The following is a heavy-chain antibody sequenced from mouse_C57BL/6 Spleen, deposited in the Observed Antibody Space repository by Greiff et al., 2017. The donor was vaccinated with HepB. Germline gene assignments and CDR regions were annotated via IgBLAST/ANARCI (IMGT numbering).Heavy chain of an antibody. CDR2: IRNKANGYTT. CDR1: GFTFTDYY. V-gene: IGHV7-3*01. D-gene: IGHD2-12*01. Sequence: EVHLVESGGGLVQPGGSLSLSCAASGFTFTDYYMSWVRQPPGKALEWLGFIRNKANGYTTEYSASVKGRFTISRDNSQSILYLQMNALRAEDSATYYCARGDDRAWFAYWGQGTLVTVSA. J-gene: IGHJ3*01. CDR3: ARGDDRAWFAY.